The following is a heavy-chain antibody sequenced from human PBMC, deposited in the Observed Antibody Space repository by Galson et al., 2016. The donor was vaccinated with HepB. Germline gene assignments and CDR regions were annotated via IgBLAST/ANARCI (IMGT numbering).Heavy chain of an antibody. CDR3: ARYRIYDISLDY. CDR2: IYHSGSS. CDR1: GGSISSSNW. J-gene: IGHJ4*02. V-gene: IGHV4-4*02. D-gene: IGHD3-9*01. Sequence: ETLSLTCAVSGGSISSSNWWSWVRQPPGKGLEWIGEIYHSGSSNYNPSLKSRVTISVDKSKNQFSLKLSSVTAADTAVYYCARYRIYDISLDYWGQGTLVTVSS.